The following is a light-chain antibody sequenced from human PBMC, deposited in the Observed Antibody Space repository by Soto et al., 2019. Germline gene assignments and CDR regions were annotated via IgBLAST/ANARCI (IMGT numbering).Light chain of an antibody. V-gene: IGKV3-20*01. CDR2: GAS. Sequence: EIQLTQSPGTLSLSPGERATLSCRASQSVSSSYLAWYQQKPGQAPRLLIYGASSRATGIPDRFSGSGSGTDFTLTISRLEPEDFAVYYCQHYGGSPKTFGQGTKVDIK. CDR3: QHYGGSPKT. CDR1: QSVSSSY. J-gene: IGKJ1*01.